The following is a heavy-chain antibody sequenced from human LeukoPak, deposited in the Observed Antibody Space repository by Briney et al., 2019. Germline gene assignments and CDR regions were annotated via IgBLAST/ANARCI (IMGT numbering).Heavy chain of an antibody. Sequence: GASVKVSCKASGYTFTGYYMHWVRQAPGQGLEWMGWINPNSSGTNYAQKFQGRVTMTRDTSISTAYMELSRLRSDDTAVYYCARMERDTAYGMDVWGQGTTVTVSS. CDR3: ARMERDTAYGMDV. V-gene: IGHV1-2*02. J-gene: IGHJ6*02. D-gene: IGHD5-18*01. CDR1: GYTFTGYY. CDR2: INPNSSGT.